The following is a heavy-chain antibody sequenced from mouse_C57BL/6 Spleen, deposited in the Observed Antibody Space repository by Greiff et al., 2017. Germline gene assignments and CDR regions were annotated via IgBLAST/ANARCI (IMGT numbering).Heavy chain of an antibody. D-gene: IGHD4-1*01. CDR1: GYAFSSSW. CDR3: ARSRTGTVAMDY. Sequence: VQLQQSGPELVKPGASVKISCKASGYAFSSSWMNWVKQRPGKGLEWIGRIYPGDGDTNYNGKFKGKATRTADKSSSTAYMQLSSLTSEDSAVYFCARSRTGTVAMDYWGQGTSVTVSS. V-gene: IGHV1-82*01. J-gene: IGHJ4*01. CDR2: IYPGDGDT.